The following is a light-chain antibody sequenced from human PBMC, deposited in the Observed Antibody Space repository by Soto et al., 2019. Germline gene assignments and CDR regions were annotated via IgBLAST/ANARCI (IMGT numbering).Light chain of an antibody. Sequence: EIQLTQSPSLMSASVGDRVIITCRASHDISTYFAWYQQKPGKDPKLMIYEASTLQSGVPSRFSGSGSGTEFTLTISSLQPEDVATYYCQKHDNSPLTFGGGTRLEI. CDR3: QKHDNSPLT. CDR1: HDISTY. V-gene: IGKV1-9*01. J-gene: IGKJ5*01. CDR2: EAS.